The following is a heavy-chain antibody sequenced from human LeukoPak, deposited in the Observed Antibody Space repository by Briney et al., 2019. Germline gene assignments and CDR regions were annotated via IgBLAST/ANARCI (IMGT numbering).Heavy chain of an antibody. D-gene: IGHD1-26*01. CDR2: INHSGST. CDR1: GGSFSGYY. V-gene: IGHV4-34*01. Sequence: PSETLSLTCAVYGGSFSGYYWSWIRQPPGKGLEWIGEINHSGSTNYNPSLKSRVTISVDTSENQFSLKLSSVTAADTAVYYCGGGSYTYYFDYWGQGTLVTVSS. J-gene: IGHJ4*02. CDR3: GGGSYTYYFDY.